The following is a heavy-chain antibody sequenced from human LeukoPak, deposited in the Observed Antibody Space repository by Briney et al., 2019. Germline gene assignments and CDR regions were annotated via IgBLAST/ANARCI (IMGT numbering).Heavy chain of an antibody. CDR2: INPSSSGT. CDR1: GYTFTGYY. V-gene: IGHV1-2*02. Sequence: ASVKVSCKASGYTFTGYYMHWVRQAPGQGLEWMGWINPSSSGTNYAQKFQGRVTMTRDTSISTAYMELSRLRSDDTAVYYCARDLPPASAGCSSTSCYDYWGQGTLVTVSS. J-gene: IGHJ4*02. CDR3: ARDLPPASAGCSSTSCYDY. D-gene: IGHD2-2*01.